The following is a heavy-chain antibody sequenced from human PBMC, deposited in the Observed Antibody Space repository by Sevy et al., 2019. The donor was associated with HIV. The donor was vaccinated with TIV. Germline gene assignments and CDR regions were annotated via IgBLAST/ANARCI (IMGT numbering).Heavy chain of an antibody. CDR1: DGSFSGYY. J-gene: IGHJ5*02. CDR3: ARSPPVVVVPGAPSWFDP. D-gene: IGHD2-2*01. V-gene: IGHV4-34*01. CDR2: INESGIT. Sequence: SETLSLTCAVHDGSFSGYYWNWIRQLPGKGLEWIGEINESGITYYNPSLRSRVTISVDTSKKQFALKLNSVTAVDSAVYFCARSPPVVVVPGAPSWFDPWGQGTLVTVSS.